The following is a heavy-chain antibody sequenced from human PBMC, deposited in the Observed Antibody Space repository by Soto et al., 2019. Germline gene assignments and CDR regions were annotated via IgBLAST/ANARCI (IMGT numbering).Heavy chain of an antibody. V-gene: IGHV4-59*01. D-gene: IGHD2-2*01. CDR3: ARGIVVVPAAAPHGAFDI. J-gene: IGHJ3*02. CDR1: GGSISSYY. CDR2: IYYSGST. Sequence: SETLSLTCTVSGGSISSYYWSWIRQPPGKGLEWIGYIYYSGSTNYNPSLKSRVTISVDTSKNQFSLKLSSVTAADTAVYYCARGIVVVPAAAPHGAFDIWGQGTMVTVS.